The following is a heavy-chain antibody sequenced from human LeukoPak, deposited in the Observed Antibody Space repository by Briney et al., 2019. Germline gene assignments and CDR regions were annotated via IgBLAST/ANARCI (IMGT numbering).Heavy chain of an antibody. Sequence: ASVKVSCKASGYTFTSYGISWVRQAPGQGLEWMGWISAYNGNTNYAQKLQGRVTMTTDTSTSTAYMELRSLRSDDTAVYYCATEDYYESGGPRGFDYWGQGTLVTVSS. V-gene: IGHV1-18*01. CDR1: GYTFTSYG. D-gene: IGHD3-22*01. CDR3: ATEDYYESGGPRGFDY. J-gene: IGHJ4*02. CDR2: ISAYNGNT.